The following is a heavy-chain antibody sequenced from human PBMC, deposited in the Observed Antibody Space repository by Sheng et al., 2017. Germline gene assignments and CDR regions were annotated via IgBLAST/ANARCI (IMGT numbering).Heavy chain of an antibody. J-gene: IGHJ6*02. CDR1: GYTFASYS. Sequence: QIQLVQSGAEVRKPGASVKISCQASGYTFASYSIHWVRQAPGQGLEWMGIINTGSGDTAYVQEFQDRVTMSSDASTTTVFLDLSGLTSDDTATYFCVRDPYVDAALVGGGLDVWGQG. CDR3: VRDPYVDAALVGGGLDV. D-gene: IGHD5-18*01. V-gene: IGHV1-46*01. CDR2: INTGSGDT.